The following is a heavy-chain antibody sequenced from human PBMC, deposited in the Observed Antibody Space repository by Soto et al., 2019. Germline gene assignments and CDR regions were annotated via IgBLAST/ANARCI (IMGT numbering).Heavy chain of an antibody. CDR2: INHSGST. D-gene: IGHD3-3*01. CDR3: AIVSGGITIFGVVMMVTAYYYYMDV. J-gene: IGHJ6*03. V-gene: IGHV4-34*01. Sequence: SETLSLTCAVYGGSFSGYYWSWIRQPPGKGLEWIGEINHSGSTNYNPSLKSRVTISVDTSKNQFSLKLSSVTAADTAVYYCAIVSGGITIFGVVMMVTAYYYYMDVWGKGTTVTVSS. CDR1: GGSFSGYY.